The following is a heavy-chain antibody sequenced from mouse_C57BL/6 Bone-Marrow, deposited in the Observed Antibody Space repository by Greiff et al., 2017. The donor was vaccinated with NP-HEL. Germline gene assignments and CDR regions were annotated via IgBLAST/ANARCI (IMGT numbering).Heavy chain of an antibody. J-gene: IGHJ4*01. CDR3: ARSSSSYAIDY. CDR2: INTHSGVP. CDR1: GYTFTTAG. D-gene: IGHD1-1*01. V-gene: IGHV9-4*02. Sequence: QIQLVQSGPELKKPGETVRISCKASGYTFTTAGMQWVQKMPGKGLKWIGWINTHSGVPKYAEDFKGRFAFSLETYASTAYLQISNLKNEDTATYFCARSSSSYAIDYWGQGTSITVSS.